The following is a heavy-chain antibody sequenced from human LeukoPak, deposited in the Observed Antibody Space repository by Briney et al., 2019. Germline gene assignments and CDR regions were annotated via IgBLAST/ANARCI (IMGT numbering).Heavy chain of an antibody. CDR3: ARRTLDATIDY. Sequence: SETLSLTCTVSGGSISSSSYYWGWIRQPPGKGLEWIGSIYYSGSTYYNPSLRSRVTISLDTSKNQFSLKLRSVTAADTAVYYCARRTLDATIDYWGQGTLVTVSS. J-gene: IGHJ4*02. CDR1: GGSISSSSYY. D-gene: IGHD1-1*01. V-gene: IGHV4-39*01. CDR2: IYYSGST.